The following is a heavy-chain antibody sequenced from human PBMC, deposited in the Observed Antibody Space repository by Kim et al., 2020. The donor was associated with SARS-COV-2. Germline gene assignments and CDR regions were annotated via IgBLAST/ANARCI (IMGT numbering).Heavy chain of an antibody. Sequence: GSLRLSCAASGFTFSSYGMHWVRQAPGKGLEWVAVISYDGSNKYYADSVKGRFTISRDNSKNTLYLQMNSLRAEDTAVYYCAKDGAAAGIYYGMDVWGQGTTVTVSS. CDR2: ISYDGSNK. J-gene: IGHJ6*02. CDR1: GFTFSSYG. V-gene: IGHV3-30*18. CDR3: AKDGAAAGIYYGMDV. D-gene: IGHD6-13*01.